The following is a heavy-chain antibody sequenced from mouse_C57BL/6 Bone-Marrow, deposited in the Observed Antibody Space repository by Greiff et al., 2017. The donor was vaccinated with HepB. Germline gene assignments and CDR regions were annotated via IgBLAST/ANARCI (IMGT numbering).Heavy chain of an antibody. Sequence: DVKLVESEGGLVQPGSSMKLSCTASGFTFSDYYMAWVRQVPEKGLEWVANINYDGSSTYYLDSLKSRFIISRDNAKNILYLQMSSLKSEDTATYYCARDSYGSSYIDYWGQGTTLTVSS. CDR1: GFTFSDYY. CDR2: INYDGSST. CDR3: ARDSYGSSYIDY. D-gene: IGHD1-1*01. J-gene: IGHJ2*01. V-gene: IGHV5-16*01.